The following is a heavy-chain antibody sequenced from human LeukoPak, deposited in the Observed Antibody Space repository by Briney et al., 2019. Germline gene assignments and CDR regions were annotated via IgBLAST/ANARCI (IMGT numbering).Heavy chain of an antibody. J-gene: IGHJ4*02. D-gene: IGHD6-19*01. Sequence: SETLSLTCTVSGDSISSGGYYWSWIRQPAGKGLEWIGRIYTSGSTNYNPSLKSRVTISVDTSKNQFSLKLSSVTAADTAVYYCAREYHSGSGWYEVGYYFDYWGQGTLVTVSS. CDR1: GDSISSGGYY. CDR3: AREYHSGSGWYEVGYYFDY. V-gene: IGHV4-61*02. CDR2: IYTSGST.